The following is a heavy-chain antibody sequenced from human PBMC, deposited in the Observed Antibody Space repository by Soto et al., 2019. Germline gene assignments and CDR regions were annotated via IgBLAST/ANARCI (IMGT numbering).Heavy chain of an antibody. CDR2: IIPIFGTP. CDR3: ARQPTVTPYYYYGMDV. V-gene: IGHV1-69*12. J-gene: IGHJ6*02. Sequence: QVQLVQSGAEVKKPGSSVKVSCKASGGTFSSYAISWVRQAPGQGLEWMGGIIPIFGTPDYAQKFQGRVTITADESTSTVYMELSSLRSEDTAVYYCARQPTVTPYYYYGMDVWGQGTTVTVSS. D-gene: IGHD4-4*01. CDR1: GGTFSSYA.